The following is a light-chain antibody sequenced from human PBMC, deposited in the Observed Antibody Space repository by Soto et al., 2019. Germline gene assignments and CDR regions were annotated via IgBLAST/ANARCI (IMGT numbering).Light chain of an antibody. CDR3: QNYNSAPLT. CDR1: QDISNS. Sequence: DIQMTQSPSSLSASVGDRVTITCRASQDISNSLAWYQQKPGEVPKVLIYATSILQSGVPARFSGSGSRTDLNLTISSLQPEDVATYYCQNYNSAPLTFGGGTKVEI. J-gene: IGKJ4*01. V-gene: IGKV1-27*01. CDR2: ATS.